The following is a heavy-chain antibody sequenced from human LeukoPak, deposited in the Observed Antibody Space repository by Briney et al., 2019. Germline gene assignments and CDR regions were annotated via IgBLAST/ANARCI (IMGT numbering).Heavy chain of an antibody. Sequence: ASVKVSCKASGYTFTSYDINWVRQATGQGLEWMGWMDPNSGNTGYAQKFQGRVTMTRNTSISTAYMELSSLRSEDTAVYYCARGPLYYYGSGSYYNYWGQGTLVIVSS. D-gene: IGHD3-10*01. CDR2: MDPNSGNT. J-gene: IGHJ4*02. CDR1: GYTFTSYD. CDR3: ARGPLYYYGSGSYYNY. V-gene: IGHV1-8*01.